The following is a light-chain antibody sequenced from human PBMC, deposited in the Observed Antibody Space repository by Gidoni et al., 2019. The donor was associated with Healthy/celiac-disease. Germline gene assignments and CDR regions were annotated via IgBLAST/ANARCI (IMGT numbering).Light chain of an antibody. Sequence: DIQMTKSPSSLSASVGDRVAITCRASQSISSYLNWYQQKPGKDPKLLIDAASSLQSGVPSRFSGSGSGTDFTLTISSLQPEDFATYDCQQSYSTPPWTFGQGTKVEIK. J-gene: IGKJ1*01. V-gene: IGKV1-39*01. CDR1: QSISSY. CDR2: AAS. CDR3: QQSYSTPPWT.